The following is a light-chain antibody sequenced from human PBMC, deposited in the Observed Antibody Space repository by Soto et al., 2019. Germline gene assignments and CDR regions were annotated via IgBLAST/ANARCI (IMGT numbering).Light chain of an antibody. CDR2: DAF. J-gene: IGKJ2*01. Sequence: EIVLTQSPAYLSLSTGERVTLSCMASQRVYSYLSWYQQQPCQTHSPLIYDAFFRATGIPDRFSGSGSGTDFTLTISSLEPEDSGVYYCQQRSNWPPEFTFGQGNRVEIK. V-gene: IGKV3-11*01. CDR1: QRVYSY. CDR3: QQRSNWPPEFT.